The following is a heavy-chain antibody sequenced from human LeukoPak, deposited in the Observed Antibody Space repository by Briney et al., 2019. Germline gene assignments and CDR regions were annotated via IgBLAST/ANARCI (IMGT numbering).Heavy chain of an antibody. J-gene: IGHJ3*01. V-gene: IGHV3-15*01. CDR3: SIRNWKGAFDV. Sequence: GGPLRLSCAASGFTFSNAWMSWVRQAQGKGLEWVGRIKSKTDGGTTDYAAPVKGRFTISRDDSKNTLYLRMNSLKTEDTAVYYCSIRNWKGAFDVWGQGTMITVS. D-gene: IGHD1-14*01. CDR2: IKSKTDGGTT. CDR1: GFTFSNAW.